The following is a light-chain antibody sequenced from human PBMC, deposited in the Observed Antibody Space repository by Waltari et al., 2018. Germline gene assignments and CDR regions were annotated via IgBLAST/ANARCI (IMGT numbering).Light chain of an antibody. CDR2: DVS. CDR3: CSYAGNYIWV. Sequence: QSALTQPASVSGSPGQSVTISCTGASSDIGRYDIVSWYQQHPGNAPKLIICDVSKRPSGVSDRFSVSKSGDTASLTISGLQCEDEADYYCCSYAGNYIWVFGGGTRLTVL. J-gene: IGLJ3*02. V-gene: IGLV2-23*02. CDR1: SSDIGRYDI.